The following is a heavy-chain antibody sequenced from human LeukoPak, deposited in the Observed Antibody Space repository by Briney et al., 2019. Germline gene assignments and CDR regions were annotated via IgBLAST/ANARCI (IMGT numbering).Heavy chain of an antibody. CDR2: ISWNSGSI. CDR3: AKSIGYYYDSSGYYYFDY. V-gene: IGHV3-9*01. CDR1: GFTFDDYA. Sequence: GGSLRLSCAASGFTFDDYAMHWVRQAPGKGLEWVSGISWNSGSIGCADSVKGRFTISRDNAKNSLYLQMNSLRAEDTALYYCAKSIGYYYDSSGYYYFDYWGQGTLVTVSS. D-gene: IGHD3-22*01. J-gene: IGHJ4*02.